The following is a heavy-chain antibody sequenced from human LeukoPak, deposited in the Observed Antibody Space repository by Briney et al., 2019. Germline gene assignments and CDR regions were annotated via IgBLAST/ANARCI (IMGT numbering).Heavy chain of an antibody. D-gene: IGHD1-1*01. CDR3: AGSDTTGYIPREWDYWYFDL. CDR2: IFHSGST. Sequence: PSGTLSLTCAVSGGSIRSNNWWSWVRQAPGRGLEWIGEIFHSGSTNYNAALKSRVTISLDESNNRFSLEVTSVTAADTAVYYCAGSDTTGYIPREWDYWYFDLWGRGTLVTVSS. V-gene: IGHV4-4*02. J-gene: IGHJ2*01. CDR1: GGSIRSNNW.